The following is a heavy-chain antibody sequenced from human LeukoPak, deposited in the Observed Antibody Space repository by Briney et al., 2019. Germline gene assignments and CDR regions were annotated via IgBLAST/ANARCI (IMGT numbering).Heavy chain of an antibody. V-gene: IGHV1-2*02. CDR2: INPNSGGT. Sequence: GASVKVSCKASGYTFTGYYMHWVRQAPGQGLEWMGWINPNSGGTNYAQKFQGRVTMTRDTSISTACMELSRLRSDDTAVYYCARDLGSTIFGVVNYYYYMDVWGKGTTVTVSS. D-gene: IGHD3-3*01. J-gene: IGHJ6*03. CDR1: GYTFTGYY. CDR3: ARDLGSTIFGVVNYYYYMDV.